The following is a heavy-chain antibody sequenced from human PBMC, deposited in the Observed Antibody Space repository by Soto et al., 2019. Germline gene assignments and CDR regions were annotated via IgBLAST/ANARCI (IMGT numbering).Heavy chain of an antibody. CDR3: ARDRDSSYFPPPYYFDS. CDR1: AFTFRSYT. Sequence: QVQLVESGGGVVQPGRSLRLSCAASAFTFRSYTMHWVRQAPGKGLEWVATISYDGSKTNYADSVRGRFTISSDNSKSTLFLQMDSLRPEDTAVYSCARDRDSSYFPPPYYFDSWGQGTLVTVSS. CDR2: ISYDGSKT. D-gene: IGHD4-4*01. J-gene: IGHJ4*02. V-gene: IGHV3-30*04.